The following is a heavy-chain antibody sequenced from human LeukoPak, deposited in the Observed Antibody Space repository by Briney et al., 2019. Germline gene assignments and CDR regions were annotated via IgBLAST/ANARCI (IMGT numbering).Heavy chain of an antibody. CDR2: IYHSGDT. CDR1: GYSISSGYY. V-gene: IGHV4-38-2*02. CDR3: ARGLDYYDGSGYQPPGYACDI. J-gene: IGHJ3*02. D-gene: IGHD3-22*01. Sequence: PSETLSLTCTVSGYSISSGYYWGWIRQPPGKGLEWIGEIYHSGDTNYNPSLKSRATISIDKSKNQFSLKLRSVAAADTAVYYCARGLDYYDGSGYQPPGYACDIWGQGTKVTVSS.